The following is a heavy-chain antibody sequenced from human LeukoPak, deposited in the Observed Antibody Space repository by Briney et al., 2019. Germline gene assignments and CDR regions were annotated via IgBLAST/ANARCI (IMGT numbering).Heavy chain of an antibody. J-gene: IGHJ4*02. Sequence: SETLSLTCTVSGGSISSFYWSWIRQPPGKGLEWIGYIYYSGSTNYNPSLKSRVTISVDTSKNQFSLRLNSVTAPDTAVYYCARLSSGSSSWYDIDYWGQGTLVTVSS. D-gene: IGHD6-13*01. CDR1: GGSISSFY. CDR3: ARLSSGSSSWYDIDY. V-gene: IGHV4-59*08. CDR2: IYYSGST.